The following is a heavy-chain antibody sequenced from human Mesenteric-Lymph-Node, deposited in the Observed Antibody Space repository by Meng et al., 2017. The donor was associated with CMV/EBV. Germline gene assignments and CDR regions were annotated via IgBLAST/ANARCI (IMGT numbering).Heavy chain of an antibody. J-gene: IGHJ4*02. CDR1: GYTFTSDG. V-gene: IGHV7-4-1*02. CDR2: ISTDTGNP. Sequence: SGYTFTSDGINWVRRAPGRGPEWLGWISTDTGNPTYAQGFSGRFVFSLDTSVTTAYLQISSLEADDTAVYYCVRQQQKVRGRYPEYWGPGTLVTVSS. CDR3: VRQQQKVRGRYPEY. D-gene: IGHD6-13*01.